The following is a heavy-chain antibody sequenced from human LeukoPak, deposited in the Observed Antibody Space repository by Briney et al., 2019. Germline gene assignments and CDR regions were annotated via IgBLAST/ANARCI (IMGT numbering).Heavy chain of an antibody. CDR1: GGTFSSFA. D-gene: IGHD2-15*01. Sequence: SVKVSCKASGGTFSSFAISWVRQAPGQGFEWMGRIIPILGIANYAQKFQGRVTITADKSMSTAYMELSSLRSEDTAVYYCARAPSPAYCSGGSCYSFFDYWGQGTLVTVSS. CDR3: ARAPSPAYCSGGSCYSFFDY. CDR2: IIPILGIA. J-gene: IGHJ4*02. V-gene: IGHV1-69*04.